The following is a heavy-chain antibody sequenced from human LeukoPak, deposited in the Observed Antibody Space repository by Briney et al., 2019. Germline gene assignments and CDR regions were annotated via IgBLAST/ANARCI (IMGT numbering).Heavy chain of an antibody. V-gene: IGHV1-46*01. D-gene: IGHD6-19*01. Sequence: ASVKVSCRASGYTFTSYYMHWVRQPPGQGLEWMGIINPSGGSTSYAQKFQGRVTMTRDTSTSTVYKELSSLRSEDTSLYYCARDLGGSSGLLYYWGQGTLVTVSS. CDR2: INPSGGST. CDR3: ARDLGGSSGLLYY. J-gene: IGHJ4*02. CDR1: GYTFTSYY.